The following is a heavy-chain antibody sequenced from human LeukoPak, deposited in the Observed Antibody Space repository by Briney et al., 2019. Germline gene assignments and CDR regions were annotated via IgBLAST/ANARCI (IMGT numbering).Heavy chain of an antibody. Sequence: SETLSLTCTVSGGSISSSSYYWGWIRQPLGKGLEWIGSIYYSGSTYYNPSLKSRVTISVDTSKNQFSLKLSSVTAADTAVYFCARCHSIVGADFDYWGQGTLVTVSS. CDR2: IYYSGST. V-gene: IGHV4-39*01. CDR1: GGSISSSSYY. D-gene: IGHD1-26*01. CDR3: ARCHSIVGADFDY. J-gene: IGHJ4*02.